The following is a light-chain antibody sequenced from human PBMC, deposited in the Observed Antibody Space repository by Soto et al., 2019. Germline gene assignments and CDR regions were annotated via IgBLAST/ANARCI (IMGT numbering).Light chain of an antibody. J-gene: IGLJ1*01. CDR3: CSYTTTTSRV. CDR1: SSDVGHYNY. CDR2: DVS. Sequence: QSVLTQPASESGSPGQSITISCTGTSSDVGHYNYVSWYQQHPGNAPKLVIYDVSIRASGVSDRFSGSKSGNTASLTISGLQAEDEADYYCCSYTTTTSRVFGTGTKVTVL. V-gene: IGLV2-14*03.